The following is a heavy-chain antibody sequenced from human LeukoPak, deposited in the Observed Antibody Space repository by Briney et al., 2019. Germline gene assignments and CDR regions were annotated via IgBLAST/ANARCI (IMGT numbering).Heavy chain of an antibody. Sequence: SKTLSLTCAVYGGSFSGYYWSWIRQPPGKGLEWIGEINHSGTTNYNPSLKSRVTMSLDTSKNQFSLKLSSVTAADTAVYYCARRGYNWNYGAFDIWGQGTMVTVSS. D-gene: IGHD1-7*01. V-gene: IGHV4-34*01. CDR1: GGSFSGYY. J-gene: IGHJ3*02. CDR2: INHSGTT. CDR3: ARRGYNWNYGAFDI.